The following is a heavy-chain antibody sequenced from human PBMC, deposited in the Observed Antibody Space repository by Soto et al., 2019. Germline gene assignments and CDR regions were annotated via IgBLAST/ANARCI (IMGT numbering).Heavy chain of an antibody. CDR2: IYFSGSA. V-gene: IGHV4-59*08. D-gene: IGHD5-12*01. CDR3: ARRYSGYGDY. Sequence: QVQLQESGPGLVKPSETLSLTCTVSGGSITSYYWSWIRQPPGKGLEWIGYIYFSGSANYNPSLKSRVTISVDTSKNQLSLKLSSVTAADTAVYYCARRYSGYGDYWGQGTLVTVSS. J-gene: IGHJ4*02. CDR1: GGSITSYY.